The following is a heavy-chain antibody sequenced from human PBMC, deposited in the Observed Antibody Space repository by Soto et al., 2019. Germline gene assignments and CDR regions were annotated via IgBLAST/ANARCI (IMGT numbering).Heavy chain of an antibody. CDR2: INTGSGYT. CDR1: GYTFRNYA. D-gene: IGHD2-8*02. CDR3: ARDRVYTGGSDADY. J-gene: IGHJ4*02. Sequence: TVRVSCKTSGYTFRNYAISWVRQAPGQGLEWMGWINTGSGYTNYAHDRVTMTKDASTYTAYLEVTSLRSDDTAIYYCARDRVYTGGSDADYWGQGTLVTVSS. V-gene: IGHV1-18*01.